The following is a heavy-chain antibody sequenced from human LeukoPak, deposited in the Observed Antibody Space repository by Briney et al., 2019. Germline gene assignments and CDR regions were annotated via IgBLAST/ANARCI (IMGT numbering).Heavy chain of an antibody. CDR3: ARGYGSGYFHDS. Sequence: GESLKISCKASGFNFNNRWIAWVRQRPGKGLEWMGVIYNGDSDTRYSQSFKGQVTISVDKSSSTAYLQWDSLKASDTAVYYCARGYGSGYFHDSWGQGTLVTVSS. V-gene: IGHV5-51*01. CDR2: IYNGDSDT. CDR1: GFNFNNRW. D-gene: IGHD3-10*01. J-gene: IGHJ4*02.